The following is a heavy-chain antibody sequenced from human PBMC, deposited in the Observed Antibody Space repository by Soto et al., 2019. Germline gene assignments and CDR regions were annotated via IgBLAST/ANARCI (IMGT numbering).Heavy chain of an antibody. CDR3: AKDLSSVAGILY. Sequence: ASVKVSCKACGYAFTSYYRHWVRQAPGQGLEWMGIINPYLGTTTYAQKFQGRVAMTRDTSTGTVYMELSSLRSEDTAVYYCAKDLSSVAGILYWGQGTLVTVSS. J-gene: IGHJ4*02. D-gene: IGHD6-19*01. CDR2: INPYLGTT. V-gene: IGHV1-46*01. CDR1: GYAFTSYY.